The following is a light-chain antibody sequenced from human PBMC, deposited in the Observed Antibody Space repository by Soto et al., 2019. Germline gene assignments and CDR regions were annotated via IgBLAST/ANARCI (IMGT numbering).Light chain of an antibody. CDR3: CSYAGSSTMT. CDR1: SSDVGGYNY. V-gene: IGLV2-14*01. Sequence: QSVLTQPASVSGSPGQSITISCTGTSSDVGGYNYVSWYQHHPGKAPRLMIYASSNRPSGVSHRFSGSRSGNTASLTISGLQAEDEADYYCCSYAGSSTMTFGGGTQLTVL. J-gene: IGLJ7*01. CDR2: ASS.